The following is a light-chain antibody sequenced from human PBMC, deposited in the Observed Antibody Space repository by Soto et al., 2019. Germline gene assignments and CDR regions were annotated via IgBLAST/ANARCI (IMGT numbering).Light chain of an antibody. V-gene: IGKV1-5*03. CDR2: RVS. Sequence: DDRLTQSPSTLSASVGDRVTISCRASQDIGDWLAWYQQKPGKAPKLLIHRVSRLQSGVPVRFRGSGSETEFTLTINGLQPDDFATYYCQRYNSHLFFFGPGTKVQSK. J-gene: IGKJ3*01. CDR3: QRYNSHLFF. CDR1: QDIGDW.